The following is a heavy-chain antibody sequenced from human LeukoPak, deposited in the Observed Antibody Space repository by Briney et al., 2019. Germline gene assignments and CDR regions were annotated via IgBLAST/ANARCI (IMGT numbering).Heavy chain of an antibody. Sequence: PSETLSLTCTVSGGSISSSSYYWGWIRQPPGKGLEWIGSIYYSGSTYYNPSLKSRVTISVDTSKNQFSLKLSSVTAADTAVYYCARLLTLAAAGTHVDYWGQGTLVTVSS. CDR2: IYYSGST. J-gene: IGHJ4*02. V-gene: IGHV4-39*01. CDR1: GGSISSSSYY. CDR3: ARLLTLAAAGTHVDY. D-gene: IGHD6-13*01.